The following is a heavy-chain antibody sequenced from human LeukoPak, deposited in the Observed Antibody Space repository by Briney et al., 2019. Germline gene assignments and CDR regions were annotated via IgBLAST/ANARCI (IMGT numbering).Heavy chain of an antibody. CDR3: AREASGGSCYSSRCYYYGMDV. CDR1: GGTFSSYA. CDR2: IIPILGIA. Sequence: SVKVSCKASGGTFSSYAISWVRQAPGQGLEWMGRIIPILGIANYAQKFQGRVTITADKSTSTGYMELSSLRSEDTAVYYCAREASGGSCYSSRCYYYGMDVWGQGTTVTVSS. V-gene: IGHV1-69*04. D-gene: IGHD2-15*01. J-gene: IGHJ6*02.